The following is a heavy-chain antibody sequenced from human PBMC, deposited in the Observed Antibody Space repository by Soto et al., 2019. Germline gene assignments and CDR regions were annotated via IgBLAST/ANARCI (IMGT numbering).Heavy chain of an antibody. V-gene: IGHV4-30-2*01. D-gene: IGHD4-17*01. CDR2: IYHTGST. J-gene: IGHJ4*02. Sequence: SETLSLTCTVSGGSITTAGYSWNWIRQPPGKGLEWIGYIYHTGSTYYNPSLKSRVTISIDRSKNQFSLNLSSMTAADTAVYYCAREVRLGDYYFDSWGQGTLVTVAS. CDR3: AREVRLGDYYFDS. CDR1: GGSITTAGYS.